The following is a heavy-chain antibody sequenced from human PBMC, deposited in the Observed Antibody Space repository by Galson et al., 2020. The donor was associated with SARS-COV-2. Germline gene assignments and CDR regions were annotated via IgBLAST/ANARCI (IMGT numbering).Heavy chain of an antibody. D-gene: IGHD1-26*01. CDR1: GFSLSTSGLC. V-gene: IGHV2-70*11. J-gene: IGHJ3*02. CDR2: FDWDDDK. Sequence: SGTTLVKPTQTLTLTCTLSGFSLSTSGLCVSWIRQTPGKALEWLARFDWDDDKYYSTSLKSRLTISTDASRHQVVLTMTNMDPVDTATYYCARGNTTKTREAFDIWGQGTPVTVSS. CDR3: ARGNTTKTREAFDI.